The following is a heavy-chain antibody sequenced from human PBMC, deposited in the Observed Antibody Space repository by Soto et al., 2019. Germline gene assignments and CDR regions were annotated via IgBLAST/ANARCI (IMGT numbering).Heavy chain of an antibody. CDR2: IIPIFGTA. J-gene: IGHJ6*02. Sequence: ASVKFSCKASGGTFSSYAISWVRQAPGQGLEWMGGIIPIFGTANYAQKFQGRVTITADESTSTAYMELSSLRSEDTAVYYCASCGGDCYSGIDYYYGMDVWGQGTTVTVSS. CDR1: GGTFSSYA. CDR3: ASCGGDCYSGIDYYYGMDV. V-gene: IGHV1-69*13. D-gene: IGHD2-21*02.